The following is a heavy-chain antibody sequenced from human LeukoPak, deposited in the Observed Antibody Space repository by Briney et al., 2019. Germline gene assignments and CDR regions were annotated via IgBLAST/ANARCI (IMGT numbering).Heavy chain of an antibody. J-gene: IGHJ6*02. D-gene: IGHD2-2*02. V-gene: IGHV4-34*01. Sequence: PSETLSLTCAVSGGSFSGSYWSWIRQPPGKGLEWIGEINHSGNTNYHPSLKSRVTISVDTSKNQFSLKLSSVTAADTAVYYCARASRAPGYCSSTSCYRAYYYYGMDVWGQGTTVTVSS. CDR3: ARASRAPGYCSSTSCYRAYYYYGMDV. CDR2: INHSGNT. CDR1: GGSFSGSY.